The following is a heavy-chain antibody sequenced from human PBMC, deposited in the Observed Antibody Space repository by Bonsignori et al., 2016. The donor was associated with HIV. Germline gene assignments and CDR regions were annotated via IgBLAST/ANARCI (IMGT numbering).Heavy chain of an antibody. CDR1: GFTFSNYG. J-gene: IGHJ4*02. CDR2: ISHDAINK. CDR3: ARDHGDTEGF. Sequence: QVQLVESGGDVVQPGRSLRLSCAASGFTFSNYGMHWVRQAPGKGLEWVAIISHDAINKYYGDSVKGRFTISRDDSKNTLYLQMNSLRPEDTALYFCARDHGDTEGFWGQGT. D-gene: IGHD3-10*01. V-gene: IGHV3-30*03.